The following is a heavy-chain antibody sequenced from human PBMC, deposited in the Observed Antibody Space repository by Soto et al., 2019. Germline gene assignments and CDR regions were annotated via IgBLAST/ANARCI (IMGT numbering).Heavy chain of an antibody. CDR1: GFIFSSYW. V-gene: IGHV3-7*01. J-gene: IGHJ4*02. CDR2: IKQDGSEK. CDR3: VPGFDY. Sequence: GGSLRLSCAASGFIFSSYWMSWVRQAPGKGLEWVANIKQDGSEKNYVGSVKGRFTISRDNAKNSLYLQMNSLRAEDTAVYYCVPGFDYWGQGTLVTVSS.